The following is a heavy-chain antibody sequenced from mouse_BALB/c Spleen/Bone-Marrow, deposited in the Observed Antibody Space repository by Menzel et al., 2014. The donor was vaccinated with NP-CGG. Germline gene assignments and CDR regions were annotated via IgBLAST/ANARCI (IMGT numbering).Heavy chain of an antibody. D-gene: IGHD1-2*01. J-gene: IGHJ3*01. CDR2: IWAGGST. CDR3: ARVFTTATWGFAY. Sequence: VKLVESGPGLVAPSQSLSITCTVSGFSLTSYGLHWVRQPPGKGLEWLGAIWAGGSTNYNSALMSRLSITKDNSKSQVFLEMDSLQTDDTAMYYCARVFTTATWGFAYWGQGTLVTVSA. V-gene: IGHV2-9*02. CDR1: GFSLTSYG.